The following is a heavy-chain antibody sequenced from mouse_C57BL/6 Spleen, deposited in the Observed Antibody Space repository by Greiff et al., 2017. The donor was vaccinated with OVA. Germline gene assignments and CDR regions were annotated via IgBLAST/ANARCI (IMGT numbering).Heavy chain of an antibody. Sequence: EVQVVESGGGLVKPGGSLKLSCAASGFTFSSYAMSWVRQTPEKRLEWVATISDGGSYTYYPDNVKGRFTISRDNAKNNLYLQMSHLKSEDTAMYYCARERVTTVVATDWYFDVWGTGTTVTVSS. J-gene: IGHJ1*03. D-gene: IGHD1-1*01. CDR2: ISDGGSYT. CDR1: GFTFSSYA. V-gene: IGHV5-4*01. CDR3: ARERVTTVVATDWYFDV.